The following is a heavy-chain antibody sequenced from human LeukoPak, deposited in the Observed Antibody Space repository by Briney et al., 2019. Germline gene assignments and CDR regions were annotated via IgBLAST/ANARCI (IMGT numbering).Heavy chain of an antibody. V-gene: IGHV3-21*01. CDR2: ISSSSYI. Sequence: GGSLRLSCAASGFTLSSYWMHSVRQAPGKGLVWVSSISSSSYIYYADSVKGRFTISRDNAKNSLYLQMNSLRAEDTAVYYCARELKEYDILTGYSKLYYYYYMDVWGKGTTVTVSS. CDR1: GFTLSSYW. CDR3: ARELKEYDILTGYSKLYYYYYMDV. D-gene: IGHD3-9*01. J-gene: IGHJ6*03.